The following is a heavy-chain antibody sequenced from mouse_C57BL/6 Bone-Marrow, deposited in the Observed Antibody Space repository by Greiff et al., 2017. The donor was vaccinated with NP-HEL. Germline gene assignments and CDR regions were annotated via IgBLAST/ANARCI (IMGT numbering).Heavy chain of an antibody. D-gene: IGHD1-1*02. V-gene: IGHV1-54*01. J-gene: IGHJ2*01. CDR2: INPGSGGT. CDR3: ARGGNLDY. Sequence: QVQLKESGAELVRPGTSVKVSCKASGYAFTNYLIEWVKQRPGQGLEWIGVINPGSGGTNYNEKFKGKATLTADKSSSTAYMQLSSLTSEDSAVYFCARGGNLDYWGQGTTLTVSS. CDR1: GYAFTNYL.